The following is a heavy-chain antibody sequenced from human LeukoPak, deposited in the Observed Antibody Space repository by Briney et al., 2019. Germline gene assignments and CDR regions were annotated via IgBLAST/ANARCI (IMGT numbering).Heavy chain of an antibody. Sequence: ASVKVSCKASGGTFSSYAISWVRQAPGQGLEWMGGIIPIFGTANYAQKFQGRVTITADESTSTAYMELSSLRSEDTAVYYCARGSGSIWYYYYCMDVWGKGTTVTVSS. D-gene: IGHD3-10*01. CDR2: IIPIFGTA. CDR1: GGTFSSYA. CDR3: ARGSGSIWYYYYCMDV. J-gene: IGHJ6*04. V-gene: IGHV1-69*13.